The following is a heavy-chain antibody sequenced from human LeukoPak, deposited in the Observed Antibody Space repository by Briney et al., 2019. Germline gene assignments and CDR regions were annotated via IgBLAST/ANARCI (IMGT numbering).Heavy chain of an antibody. CDR3: ARGSWRDCSNASCTYHFEY. V-gene: IGHV1-8*01. CDR2: MNPDSGNT. Sequence: ASVKVSCKTSQYTFTRYDINWVRQATGQGPEWMGWMNPDSGNTGYAQKFQERVTMTRDTSIDTAYMELRNLRSEDTAVYYCARGSWRDCSNASCTYHFEYWGQGTQVTVSS. J-gene: IGHJ4*02. D-gene: IGHD2-2*01. CDR1: QYTFTRYD.